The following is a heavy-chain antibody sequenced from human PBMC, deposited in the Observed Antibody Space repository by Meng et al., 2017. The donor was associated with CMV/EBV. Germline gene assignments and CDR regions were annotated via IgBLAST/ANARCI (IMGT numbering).Heavy chain of an antibody. Sequence: GGSLRLSYAASGFTFSSYAMHWVRQAPGKGLEWVGFIRSKAYGGTTEYAASVKGRFTISRDDSKSIAYLQMNSLKTEDTAVYYCTRDYGVVVPGWFDPWGQGTLVTVSS. J-gene: IGHJ5*02. CDR3: TRDYGVVVPGWFDP. CDR1: GFTFSSYA. V-gene: IGHV3-49*04. CDR2: IRSKAYGGTT. D-gene: IGHD2-2*01.